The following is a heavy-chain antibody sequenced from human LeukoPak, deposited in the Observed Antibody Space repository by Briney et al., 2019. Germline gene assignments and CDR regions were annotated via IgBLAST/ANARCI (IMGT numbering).Heavy chain of an antibody. J-gene: IGHJ4*02. CDR3: AKDGGLWVSAHWGDS. Sequence: GGSLRLSCTASGFTFSSYTMSWVRQAPGKGLKWVSTITTGGPNTYYADSVKGRFTVSRDNSKNTLYLQMNSLRAEDTAVYYCAKDGGLWVSAHWGDSWGRGTLVTVSS. V-gene: IGHV3-23*01. D-gene: IGHD7-27*01. CDR1: GFTFSSYT. CDR2: ITTGGPNT.